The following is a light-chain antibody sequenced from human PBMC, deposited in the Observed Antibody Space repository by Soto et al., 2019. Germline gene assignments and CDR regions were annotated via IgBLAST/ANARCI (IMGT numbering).Light chain of an antibody. CDR1: QSVLYSSNNKNY. Sequence: DIVMTQSPDSLAVSLGERATINCKSSQSVLYSSNNKNYLAWYQQRPGQPPKLLIYWASTRESGVPDRFSGSWSGTDFTLTITSLQAEDVAVYYCQQYESTPPTLGQGTKLEI. CDR2: WAS. V-gene: IGKV4-1*01. J-gene: IGKJ2*01. CDR3: QQYESTPPT.